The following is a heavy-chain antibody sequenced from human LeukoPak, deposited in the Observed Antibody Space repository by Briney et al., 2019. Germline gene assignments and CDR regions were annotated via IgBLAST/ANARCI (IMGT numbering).Heavy chain of an antibody. CDR2: ISSSGGYI. CDR3: ARDGLVGDIKYYFDF. Sequence: PGGSLRLSCAASGFTFSSYNMNLVRQAPGKGLEWVSSISSSGGYIYYADSVKGRFTISRDNAKNSLYLQMNSLRAEDTAVYYCARDGLVGDIKYYFDFWGQGTLVTVSS. D-gene: IGHD5-12*01. V-gene: IGHV3-21*01. J-gene: IGHJ4*02. CDR1: GFTFSSYN.